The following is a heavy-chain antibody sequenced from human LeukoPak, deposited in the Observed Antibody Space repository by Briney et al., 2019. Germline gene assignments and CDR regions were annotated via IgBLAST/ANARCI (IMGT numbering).Heavy chain of an antibody. J-gene: IGHJ4*02. Sequence: PGGSLRLSCAASGFTFRSYWMHWVRQAPGKGLVWVSHINGDGGTTTYADSVKGRFTISRDNAKNTLYLQMNSLRAEDTAVFYCARSSNYGFDYWGQGTLVTVSS. CDR1: GFTFRSYW. CDR2: INGDGGTT. CDR3: ARSSNYGFDY. D-gene: IGHD5-24*01. V-gene: IGHV3-74*03.